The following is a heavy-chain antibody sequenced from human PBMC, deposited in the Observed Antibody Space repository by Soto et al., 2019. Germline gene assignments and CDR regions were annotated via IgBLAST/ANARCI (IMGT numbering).Heavy chain of an antibody. V-gene: IGHV3-21*01. CDR1: GFTFSSYS. CDR3: ARDRSEWLVYYGMDV. CDR2: ISSSSSYI. D-gene: IGHD3-3*01. Sequence: PGGSLRLSCAASGFTFSSYSMNWVRQAPGKGLEWVSSISSSSSYIYYADSVKGRFTISRDNAKNSLYLQMNSLRAEDTAVYYCARDRSEWLVYYGMDVWGQGTTVTVSS. J-gene: IGHJ6*02.